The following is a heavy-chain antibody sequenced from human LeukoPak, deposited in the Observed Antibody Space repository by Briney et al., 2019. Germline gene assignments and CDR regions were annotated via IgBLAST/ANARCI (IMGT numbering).Heavy chain of an antibody. CDR3: AKQRSILWWTDGY. CDR2: ISYDGSNK. Sequence: GGSLRLSCAASGFTFSSYGMHWVRQAPGKGLEWVAVISYDGSNKYYADSVKGRFTISRDNSKNTLYLQMNSLRAEDTAVYYCAKQRSILWWTDGYWGQGTLVTVSS. V-gene: IGHV3-30*18. CDR1: GFTFSSYG. J-gene: IGHJ4*02. D-gene: IGHD2-21*01.